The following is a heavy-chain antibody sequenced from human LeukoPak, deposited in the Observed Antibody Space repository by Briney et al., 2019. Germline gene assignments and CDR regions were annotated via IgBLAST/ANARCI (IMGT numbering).Heavy chain of an antibody. Sequence: GGSLRLSCAASGFTFTDYWMTWVRQAPGKGLEWVANINKDGSEKQYVDSVKGRFTISRDNPKNSVYLQMSSLRVEDSAVYYCARDPVQDFDFWGQGIMVTVSS. CDR1: GFTFTDYW. V-gene: IGHV3-7*01. J-gene: IGHJ4*02. CDR2: INKDGSEK. CDR3: ARDPVQDFDF.